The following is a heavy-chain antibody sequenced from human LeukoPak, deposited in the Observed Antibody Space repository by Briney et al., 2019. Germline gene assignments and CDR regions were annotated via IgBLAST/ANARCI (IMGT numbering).Heavy chain of an antibody. Sequence: SQTLSLTCAVSGGSISSGGYSWSWIRQPPGQGLEWIGYIYHSGSTYYNPSLKSRVTISVDRSKNQFSLRLSSVTAADTAVYYCARGSYGDYLDYWGQGTLVTVSS. J-gene: IGHJ4*02. CDR1: GGSISSGGYS. CDR2: IYHSGST. CDR3: ARGSYGDYLDY. D-gene: IGHD4-17*01. V-gene: IGHV4-30-2*01.